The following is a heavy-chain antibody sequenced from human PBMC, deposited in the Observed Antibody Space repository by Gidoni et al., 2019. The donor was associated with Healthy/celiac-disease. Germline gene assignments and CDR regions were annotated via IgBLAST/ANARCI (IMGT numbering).Heavy chain of an antibody. J-gene: IGHJ4*02. CDR2: ISSSSSTI. D-gene: IGHD3-3*01. CDR1: GFPFSSYS. CDR3: AREPYYDFWSGYRDLDY. V-gene: IGHV3-48*01. Sequence: EVQLVESGGGLVQPGGSLRLSCAASGFPFSSYSMNWVRQAPGKGLEWVSYISSSSSTIYYADSVKGRFTISRDNAKNSLYLQMNSLRAEDTAVYYCAREPYYDFWSGYRDLDYWGQGTLVTVSS.